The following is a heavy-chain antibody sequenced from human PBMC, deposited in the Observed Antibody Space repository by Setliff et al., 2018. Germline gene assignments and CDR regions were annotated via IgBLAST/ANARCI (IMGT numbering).Heavy chain of an antibody. CDR2: TRYDGSNK. D-gene: IGHD3-22*01. CDR1: GFTFDDYA. CDR3: AKDQDSRQKLFV. Sequence: GGSLRLSCAASGFTFDDYAMHWVRQAPGKGLEWVAFTRYDGSNKYYADSVKGRFTISRDNSKNTLYLQMSSLRAEDTAVYYCAKDQDSRQKLFVWGQGTLVTVSS. V-gene: IGHV3-30*02. J-gene: IGHJ4*02.